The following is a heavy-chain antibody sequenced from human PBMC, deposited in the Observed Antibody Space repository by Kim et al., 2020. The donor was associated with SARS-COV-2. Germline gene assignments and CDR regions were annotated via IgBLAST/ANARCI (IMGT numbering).Heavy chain of an antibody. Sequence: SETLSLTCTVSGGSISSYYWSWIRQPPGKGLEWIGYIYYSGSTNYNPSLKSRVTISVDTSKNQFSLKLSSVTAADTAVYYCARDKTYGGWYRDAFDIWGQGKMVTVSS. CDR2: IYYSGST. V-gene: IGHV4-59*13. J-gene: IGHJ3*02. D-gene: IGHD6-19*01. CDR1: GGSISSYY. CDR3: ARDKTYGGWYRDAFDI.